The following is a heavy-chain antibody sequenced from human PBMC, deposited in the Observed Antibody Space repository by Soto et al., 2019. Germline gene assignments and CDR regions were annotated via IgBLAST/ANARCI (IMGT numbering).Heavy chain of an antibody. CDR1: GYTFTSYG. J-gene: IGHJ6*02. V-gene: IGHV1-18*01. CDR3: ARDRSLYYYDTASDV. D-gene: IGHD3-22*01. CDR2: ISAYNGNT. Sequence: ASVKVSCKASGYTFTSYGISWVRQAPGQGLEWMGWISAYNGNTNYAQKPQGRVTMTTDTSTSTAYMELRSLRSDDTAVYYCARDRSLYYYDTASDVWGQGTTVTVS.